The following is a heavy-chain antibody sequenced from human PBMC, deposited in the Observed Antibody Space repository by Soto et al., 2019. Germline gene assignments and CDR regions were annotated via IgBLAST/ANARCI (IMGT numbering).Heavy chain of an antibody. V-gene: IGHV4-61*08. CDR3: ARVGPQGGWYHSNWFDP. CDR1: GGSISSGDYF. Sequence: SETLSLTCTVSGGSISSGDYFWSWIRQPPGKGLEWIGYIYYSGSTNYNPSLKSRVTISVDTSRNQFSLKLSSVTAADTAVYYCARVGPQGGWYHSNWFDPWGQGTLVTVSS. J-gene: IGHJ5*02. CDR2: IYYSGST. D-gene: IGHD6-19*01.